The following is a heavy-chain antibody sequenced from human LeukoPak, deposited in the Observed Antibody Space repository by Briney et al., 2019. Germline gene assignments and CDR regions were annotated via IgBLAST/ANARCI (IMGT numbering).Heavy chain of an antibody. CDR1: GFTFSSYY. Sequence: PGGSLRLSCAASGFTFSSYYMAWFRQAPGKGLECVAVIWYDGSNKYYADSVKGRFTISRDNSKNTLYLQMNSLRAEDTAVYYCARDPIAAVRFDYWGQGTLVTVSS. V-gene: IGHV3-33*08. CDR3: ARDPIAAVRFDY. J-gene: IGHJ4*02. D-gene: IGHD6-13*01. CDR2: IWYDGSNK.